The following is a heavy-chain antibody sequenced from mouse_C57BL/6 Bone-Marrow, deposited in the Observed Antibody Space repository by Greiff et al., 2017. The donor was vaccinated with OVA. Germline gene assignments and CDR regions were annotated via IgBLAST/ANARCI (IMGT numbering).Heavy chain of an antibody. CDR2: ISNGGGST. Sequence: EVQLVESGGGLVQPGGSLKLSCAASGFTFSDYYMYWVRQTPEKRLEWVAYISNGGGSTYYPDTVKGRFTISRDNAKNTLYLQMSRLKSEDTAMYYCARRGDGYFYAMDYWGQGTSVTVSS. V-gene: IGHV5-12*01. D-gene: IGHD2-3*01. J-gene: IGHJ4*01. CDR1: GFTFSDYY. CDR3: ARRGDGYFYAMDY.